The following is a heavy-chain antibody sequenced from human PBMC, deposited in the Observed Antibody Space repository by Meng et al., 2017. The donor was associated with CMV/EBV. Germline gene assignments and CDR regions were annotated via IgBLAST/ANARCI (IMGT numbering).Heavy chain of an antibody. Sequence: SLKISCAASGFTFDDYAMHWVRQAPGKGLEWVSGISWNSGSIGYADSVKGRFTISRDNAKNSLYLQMNSLRAEDTALYYCAKGRGGGITMIVGAFDYWDQGTLVTVSS. J-gene: IGHJ4*02. V-gene: IGHV3-9*01. CDR2: ISWNSGSI. CDR1: GFTFDDYA. CDR3: AKGRGGGITMIVGAFDY. D-gene: IGHD3-22*01.